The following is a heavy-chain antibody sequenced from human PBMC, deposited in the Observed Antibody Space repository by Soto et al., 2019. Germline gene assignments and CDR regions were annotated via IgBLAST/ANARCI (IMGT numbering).Heavy chain of an antibody. D-gene: IGHD3-22*01. CDR2: IYYSGST. Sequence: PSETLSLTCTVSGGSISSSSYYWGWIRQPPGKGLEWIGSIYYSGSTYYNPSLKSRVTISVDTSKNQFSLKLSSVTAADTAVYYCARRNYYDSSGYYDRAYWGQGTLVTVSS. CDR1: GGSISSSSYY. CDR3: ARRNYYDSSGYYDRAY. J-gene: IGHJ4*02. V-gene: IGHV4-39*01.